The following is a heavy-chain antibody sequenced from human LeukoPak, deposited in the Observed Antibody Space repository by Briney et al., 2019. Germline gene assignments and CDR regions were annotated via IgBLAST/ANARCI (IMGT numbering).Heavy chain of an antibody. J-gene: IGHJ4*02. CDR1: GFTFSPVW. D-gene: IGHD2-15*01. CDR2: IINDGSYT. Sequence: GGSLRLSCAASGFTFSPVWMHWVRQAPGKGLMWVSHIINDGSYTTYADSVKGRFTISRDNAKNTVYLQMNSLRAEDTAVYYCATHPRGGQIDYWGQGALVTVSS. CDR3: ATHPRGGQIDY. V-gene: IGHV3-74*01.